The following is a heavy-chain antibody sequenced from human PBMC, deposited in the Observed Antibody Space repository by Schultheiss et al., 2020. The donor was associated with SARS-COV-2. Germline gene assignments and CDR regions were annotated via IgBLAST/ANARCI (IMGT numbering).Heavy chain of an antibody. D-gene: IGHD6-13*01. J-gene: IGHJ4*02. Sequence: GESLKISCAASGFTFSSYSMNWVRQAPGKGLEWVSAISGSGGSTYYADSVKGRFTISRDNSKNTLYLQMNSLRAEDTAVYYCARARYSSSWYFDYWGQGTLVTVSS. CDR1: GFTFSSYS. V-gene: IGHV3-23*01. CDR2: ISGSGGST. CDR3: ARARYSSSWYFDY.